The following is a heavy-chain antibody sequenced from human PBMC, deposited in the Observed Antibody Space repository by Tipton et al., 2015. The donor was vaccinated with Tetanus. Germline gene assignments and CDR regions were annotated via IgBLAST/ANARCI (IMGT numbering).Heavy chain of an antibody. CDR2: VSSSGNS. CDR3: ARGWSECSSWSCSPFDS. J-gene: IGHJ4*02. V-gene: IGHV4-4*07. CDR1: GCSVSSYY. D-gene: IGHD2-2*01. Sequence: TLSLTCTVSGCSVSSYYWTWFRQPPGKRMEWIGFVSSSGNSNYSPSLTGRFSMSLDTSKQQFSLSLTSATAADTAVYYCARGWSECSSWSCSPFDSWGQGTLVTVSS.